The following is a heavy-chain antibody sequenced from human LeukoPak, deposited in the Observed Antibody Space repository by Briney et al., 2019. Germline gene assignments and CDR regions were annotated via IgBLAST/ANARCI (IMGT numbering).Heavy chain of an antibody. CDR3: ARDTSYCSSTSCHIGLDYYGMDV. D-gene: IGHD2-2*02. Sequence: PGGSLRLSCAASGFTFSSYSMNWVRQAPGKGPEWVSSISSSSSYIYYADSVKGRFTISRDNAKNSLYLQMNSLRAEDTAVYYCARDTSYCSSTSCHIGLDYYGMDVWGQGTTVTVSS. V-gene: IGHV3-21*01. CDR1: GFTFSSYS. J-gene: IGHJ6*02. CDR2: ISSSSSYI.